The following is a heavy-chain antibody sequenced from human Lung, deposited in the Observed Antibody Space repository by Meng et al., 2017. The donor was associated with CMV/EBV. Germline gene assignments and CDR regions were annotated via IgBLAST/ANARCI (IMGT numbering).Heavy chain of an antibody. V-gene: IGHV3-30-3*01. Sequence: SLKISCAASKFTFSTYDMHWVRQAPGKGLEWVAIISYDGINKYNADSVKGRFTISRDNSKNTLYLQMNSLRAEDTTVYYCARGGGGSDGDSYFFDYWGQGAXVTVSS. CDR1: KFTFSTYD. CDR2: ISYDGINK. D-gene: IGHD2-21*01. J-gene: IGHJ4*02. CDR3: ARGGGGSDGDSYFFDY.